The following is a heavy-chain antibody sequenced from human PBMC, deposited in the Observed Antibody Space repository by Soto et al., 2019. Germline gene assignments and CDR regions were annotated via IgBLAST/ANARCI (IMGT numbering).Heavy chain of an antibody. J-gene: IGHJ3*02. CDR2: IVVGSGNT. CDR3: AAESWEPDDAFDI. CDR1: GFTFTSSA. V-gene: IGHV1-58*01. Sequence: SVKVSCKASGFTFTSSAVQWVRQARGQRLEWIGWIVVGSGNTNYAQKFQERVTITRDMSTSTVYMELSSLRSEDTAVYYCAAESWEPDDAFDIWGQGTMVTVS. D-gene: IGHD1-26*01.